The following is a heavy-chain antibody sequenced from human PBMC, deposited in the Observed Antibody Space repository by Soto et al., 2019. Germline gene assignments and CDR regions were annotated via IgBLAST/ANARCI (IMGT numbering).Heavy chain of an antibody. CDR3: ARAGGLGAVAVDY. J-gene: IGHJ4*02. CDR2: IYHSGST. D-gene: IGHD6-19*01. V-gene: IGHV4-30-2*01. Sequence: SETLSLTCAVSGGFISSGGYSWSWIRQPPGKGLEWIGYIYHSGSTYYNPSFKSRVTISVDRSKNQFSLKLSSVTAADTAVYYCARAGGLGAVAVDYWGQGTLVTVSS. CDR1: GGFISSGGYS.